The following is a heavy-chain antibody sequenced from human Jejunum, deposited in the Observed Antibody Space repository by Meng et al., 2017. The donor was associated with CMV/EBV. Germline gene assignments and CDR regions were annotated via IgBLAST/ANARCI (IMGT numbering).Heavy chain of an antibody. CDR3: ARGGHWSRYFPD. CDR1: GGSDNRGSYY. V-gene: IGHV4-61*01. CDR2: IYYGTT. D-gene: IGHD3-3*01. Sequence: CSVSGGSDNRGSYYWTWIRQPPGKGLEWIGYIYYGTTNYNPSLQSRVTISGDASKNQFSLKLTSVTAADTAVYFCARGGHWSRYFPDWGQGHLVTVSS. J-gene: IGHJ4*02.